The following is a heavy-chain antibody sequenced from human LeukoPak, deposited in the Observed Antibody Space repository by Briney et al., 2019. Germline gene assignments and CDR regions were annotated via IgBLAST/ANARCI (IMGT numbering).Heavy chain of an antibody. Sequence: ASVKVSCKASGYTFTGYYVHWVRQAPGQGLEWMGWINPNSGGTNYAQKFQGRVTMTRETSVSTASMEMSRLTSDATAVYYCARWFVVPAAGEGYAFDIWGQGTMVTVSA. D-gene: IGHD2-2*01. CDR2: INPNSGGT. CDR1: GYTFTGYY. CDR3: ARWFVVPAAGEGYAFDI. J-gene: IGHJ3*02. V-gene: IGHV1-2*02.